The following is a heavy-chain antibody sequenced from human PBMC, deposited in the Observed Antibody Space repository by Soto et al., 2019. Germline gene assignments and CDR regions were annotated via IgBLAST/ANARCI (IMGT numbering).Heavy chain of an antibody. CDR3: TTDSYMTNIIVRFDY. Sequence: GGSLRLSCAASGFILSNAWINWVRQAPGKGLEWVGRVKSKTDGGTTYFAAPVKGRFAISRDDSKNMVYLEMNSLKTEDTAIYYCTTDSYMTNIIVRFDYWGHGTLVTVSS. V-gene: IGHV3-15*07. J-gene: IGHJ4*01. CDR1: GFILSNAW. CDR2: VKSKTDGGTT. D-gene: IGHD4-17*01.